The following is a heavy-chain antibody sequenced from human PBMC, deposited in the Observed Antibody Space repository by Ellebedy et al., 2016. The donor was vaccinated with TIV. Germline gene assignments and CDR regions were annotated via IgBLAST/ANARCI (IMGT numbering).Heavy chain of an antibody. Sequence: GESLKISCAASGLTFSSHCMRCVRQAPGKGLERVANIQSDGIVKYYVDSVKGRFTISRDNAKNSLYLQMHSLRGEDTAVYYCARHPAAVACKEYWGQGTPISGSS. D-gene: IGHD6-19*01. J-gene: IGHJ4*02. CDR1: GLTFSSHC. V-gene: IGHV3-7*03. CDR3: ARHPAAVACKEY. CDR2: IQSDGIVK.